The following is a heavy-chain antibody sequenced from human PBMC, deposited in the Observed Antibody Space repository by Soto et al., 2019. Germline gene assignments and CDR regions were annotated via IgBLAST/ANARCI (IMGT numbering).Heavy chain of an antibody. CDR2: IWYDGSNK. CDR3: ARAFWGGRSRHDAFDI. J-gene: IGHJ3*02. CDR1: GFTFSSYG. Sequence: QVQLVESGGGVVQPGRSLRLSCAASGFTFSSYGMHWVRQAPGKGLEWVAVIWYDGSNKYYADSVKARFTISRDNSKNTLYLQMNSLRAEDTAVYYCARAFWGGRSRHDAFDIWGQGRMVTVSS. V-gene: IGHV3-33*01. D-gene: IGHD3-16*01.